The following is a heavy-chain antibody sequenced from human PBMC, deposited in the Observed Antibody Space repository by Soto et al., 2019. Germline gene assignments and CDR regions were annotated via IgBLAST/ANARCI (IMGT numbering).Heavy chain of an antibody. V-gene: IGHV1-69*13. Sequence: GASVKVSCKASGGTFSSYAISWVRQAPGQGLEWMGGIIPIFGTANYAQKFQGRVTITADESTSTAYMELSSLRSEDTAVYYCASSEDSSSRQPRDDYYYYGMDVWGQGTTVTVSS. CDR2: IIPIFGTA. D-gene: IGHD6-13*01. J-gene: IGHJ6*02. CDR1: GGTFSSYA. CDR3: ASSEDSSSRQPRDDYYYYGMDV.